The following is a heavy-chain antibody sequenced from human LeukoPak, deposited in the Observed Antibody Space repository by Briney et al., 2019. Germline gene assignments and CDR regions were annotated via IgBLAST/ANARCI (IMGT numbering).Heavy chain of an antibody. Sequence: GGSLRLSCVASGFIFNDYATSWVRQAPGKGLEWISGVSDDGIGRYYADSVKGRFTISRDNAKNSLYLQMNSLRAEDTAVYYCARGGEPIWDYYGMDVWGQGTTVTVSS. CDR2: VSDDGIGR. CDR3: ARGGEPIWDYYGMDV. D-gene: IGHD3-16*01. CDR1: GFIFNDYA. V-gene: IGHV3-23*01. J-gene: IGHJ6*02.